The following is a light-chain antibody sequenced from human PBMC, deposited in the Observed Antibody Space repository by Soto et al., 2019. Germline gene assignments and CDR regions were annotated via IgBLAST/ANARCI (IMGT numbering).Light chain of an antibody. CDR1: QSVHSSH. Sequence: EIVLTQAPGTLSFSPGKRATPSCWASQSVHSSHLAWYQQRPGQPPRLLIYGASSRATGIPDRVSGSGSGTVFTLTISRLEPEDFAVYVCQQYDSSPTTFGQGTKVDIK. J-gene: IGKJ1*01. CDR2: GAS. V-gene: IGKV3-20*01. CDR3: QQYDSSPTT.